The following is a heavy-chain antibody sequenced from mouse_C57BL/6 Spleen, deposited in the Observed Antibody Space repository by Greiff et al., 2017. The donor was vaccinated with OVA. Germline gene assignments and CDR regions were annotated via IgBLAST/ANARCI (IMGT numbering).Heavy chain of an antibody. CDR3: ARRGDYYGSSYHLDY. CDR1: GYTFTSSG. CDR2: IYIGNGYT. D-gene: IGHD1-1*01. V-gene: IGHV1-58*01. Sequence: VQLQQSGAELVRPGSSVKMSCKTSGYTFTSSGINWVKQRPGQGLEWIGYIYIGNGYTEYNEKFKGKATLTSDTSSSTSYMQLSSLTSEDSAIDCCARRGDYYGSSYHLDYWGQGTSVTVSS. J-gene: IGHJ4*01.